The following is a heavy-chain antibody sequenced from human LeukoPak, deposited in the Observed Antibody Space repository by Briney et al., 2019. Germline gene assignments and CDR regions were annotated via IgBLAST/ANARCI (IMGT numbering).Heavy chain of an antibody. Sequence: SETLSLTCAVYGGSFSGYYWSWIRQPAGKGLEWIGRIYTSGSTNYNPSLKSRVTMSVDTSKNQFSLKLSSVTAADTAVYYCARGFGAAAGDYWGQGTLVTVSS. CDR1: GGSFSGYY. CDR3: ARGFGAAAGDY. D-gene: IGHD6-13*01. CDR2: IYTSGST. J-gene: IGHJ4*02. V-gene: IGHV4-59*10.